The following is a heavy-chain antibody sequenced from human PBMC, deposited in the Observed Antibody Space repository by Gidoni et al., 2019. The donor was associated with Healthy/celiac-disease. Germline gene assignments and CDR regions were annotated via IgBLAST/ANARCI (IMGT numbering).Heavy chain of an antibody. J-gene: IGHJ6*02. CDR1: GGTFSSYA. Sequence: QVQLVQSVAEVKKPGSSVKVSCKASGGTFSSYAISWVRQAPGQGLEWMGGIIPIFGTANYAEKFQGRGTITAEESTSTAYMELSSLRSEDTAVYYCARWDMVRAGMDVWGQGTTVNVSS. V-gene: IGHV1-69*01. CDR2: IIPIFGTA. D-gene: IGHD3-10*01. CDR3: ARWDMVRAGMDV.